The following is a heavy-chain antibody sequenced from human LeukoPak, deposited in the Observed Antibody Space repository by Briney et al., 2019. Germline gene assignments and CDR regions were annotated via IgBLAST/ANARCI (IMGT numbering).Heavy chain of an antibody. D-gene: IGHD3-22*01. CDR1: GYTFTSYG. CDR3: ARGAPYYYDSSGSPYRGRFDY. Sequence: ASVKVSCKASGYTFTSYGISWVRQAPGQGLEWMGWISAYNGNTNYAQKLQGRVTMTTDTSTSTAYMELRSLRSDDTAVYYCARGAPYYYDSSGSPYRGRFDYWGQGTLVTVSS. CDR2: ISAYNGNT. V-gene: IGHV1-18*04. J-gene: IGHJ4*02.